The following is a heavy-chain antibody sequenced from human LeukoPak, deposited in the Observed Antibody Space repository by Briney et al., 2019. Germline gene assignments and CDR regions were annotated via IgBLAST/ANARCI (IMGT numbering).Heavy chain of an antibody. D-gene: IGHD5-12*01. J-gene: IGHJ4*02. V-gene: IGHV4-39*07. CDR2: IYYSGST. Sequence: SETLSLTCTVSGGSISSSSYYWGWIRQPPGKGLEWIGSIYYSGSTYYNPSLKSRVTISVDTSKNQFSLKLSSVTAADTAVYYCASSHSGYDYWVPDYWGQGTLVTVSS. CDR3: ASSHSGYDYWVPDY. CDR1: GGSISSSSYY.